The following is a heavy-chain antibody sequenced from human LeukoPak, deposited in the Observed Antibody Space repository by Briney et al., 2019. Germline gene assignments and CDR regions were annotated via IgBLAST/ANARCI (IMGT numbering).Heavy chain of an antibody. CDR3: ARHERRYDFWSGYYEEIGRDFDY. J-gene: IGHJ4*02. D-gene: IGHD3-3*01. CDR2: ISSSSSYI. Sequence: GGSLRLSCAASGFTFSSYSMNWVRQAPVKVLEWVSSISSSSSYIYYADSVKGRFTISRDNAKNSLYLQMNSLRAEDTAVYYCARHERRYDFWSGYYEEIGRDFDYWGQGTLVTVSS. V-gene: IGHV3-21*01. CDR1: GFTFSSYS.